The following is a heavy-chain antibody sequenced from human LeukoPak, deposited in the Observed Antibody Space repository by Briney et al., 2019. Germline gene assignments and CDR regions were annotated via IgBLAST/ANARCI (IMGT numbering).Heavy chain of an antibody. Sequence: GGCLRLSCAASGFSFRGYGMHWVRQAPGKWLEYVLAISADGGTTYYADSVKDRFIISRDNSKNTLYLQMGSLRNEDMAVYYCARGRGGAPFDYWGQGALVTVSS. J-gene: IGHJ4*02. CDR3: ARGRGGAPFDY. CDR1: GFSFRGYG. CDR2: ISADGGTT. V-gene: IGHV3-64*02.